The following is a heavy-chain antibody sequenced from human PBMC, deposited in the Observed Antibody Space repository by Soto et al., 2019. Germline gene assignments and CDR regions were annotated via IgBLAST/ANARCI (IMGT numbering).Heavy chain of an antibody. J-gene: IGHJ1*01. CDR3: STAGVDF. CDR2: MTSDGRTI. V-gene: IGHV3-74*01. D-gene: IGHD3-10*01. Sequence: CIHWVRHPPGKGPEWVSRMTSDGRTIQYADSVQGRFTASGDIAKSTLYLQMDCLRSAGTARYYCSTAGVDFWGQGTLGT. CDR1: C.